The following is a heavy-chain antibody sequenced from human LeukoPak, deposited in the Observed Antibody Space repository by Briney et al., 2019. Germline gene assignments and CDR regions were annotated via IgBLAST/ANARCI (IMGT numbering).Heavy chain of an antibody. CDR2: IWYDGSNK. CDR1: GFTFSSYG. CDR3: ARDQQTVGSTVTTRGAFDI. V-gene: IGHV3-33*01. Sequence: GGSLRLSCAASGFTFSSYGMHWVRQAPGKGLEWVAVIWYDGSNKYYADSAKGRFTISRDNSKNTLYLQMNSLRAEDTAVYYCARDQQTVGSTVTTRGAFDIWGQGTMVTVSS. D-gene: IGHD4-17*01. J-gene: IGHJ3*02.